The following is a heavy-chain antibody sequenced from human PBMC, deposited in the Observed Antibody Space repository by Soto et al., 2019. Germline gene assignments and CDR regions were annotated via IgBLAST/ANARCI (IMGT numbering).Heavy chain of an antibody. CDR2: IIPMFGTA. CDR3: ASGIQLWIRRRNYGYSR. V-gene: IGHV1-69*05. J-gene: IGHJ4*02. Sequence: QVQLVQSGAEVKKPESSVKVSCKAPGGTFSTYAISWVRQAPGQGLEWMGGIIPMFGTANYAQRFQDRVTXTXXEATSTVYMELTSLTSEGTAGYFCASGIQLWIRRRNYGYSRWGQANLVTVYS. CDR1: GGTFSTYA. D-gene: IGHD5-18*01.